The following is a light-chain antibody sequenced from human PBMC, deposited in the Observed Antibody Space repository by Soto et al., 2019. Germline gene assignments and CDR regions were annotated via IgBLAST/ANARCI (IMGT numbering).Light chain of an antibody. V-gene: IGKV3D-15*01. CDR2: GAS. CDR1: QSVSTN. J-gene: IGKJ4*01. Sequence: EIVMTQSPGTLSVSPGERVTLSCGASQSVSTNLAWYQQKPGQAPRLLIYGASTRATGILVRFSGSGSGTEFTLSISSLQSEDFAVYYCQQYHNWVTFGGGTKVEIK. CDR3: QQYHNWVT.